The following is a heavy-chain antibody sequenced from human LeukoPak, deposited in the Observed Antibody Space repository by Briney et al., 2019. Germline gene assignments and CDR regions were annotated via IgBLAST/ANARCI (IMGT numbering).Heavy chain of an antibody. CDR1: GHTLTELS. J-gene: IGHJ5*02. CDR3: AIGLDLIFGVINH. CDR2: FDPEDGET. V-gene: IGHV1-24*01. D-gene: IGHD3-3*01. Sequence: ASVKVSCKISGHTLTELSMHWVRQAPGEGLEWMGGFDPEDGETIYAQKFQGRVTMTEDTSTDTAYMEVSSLRSEDTAVYYCAIGLDLIFGVINHWGQGTPVTVSS.